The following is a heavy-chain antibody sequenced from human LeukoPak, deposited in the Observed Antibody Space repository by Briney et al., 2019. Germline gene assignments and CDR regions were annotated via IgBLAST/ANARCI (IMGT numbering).Heavy chain of an antibody. CDR1: GFTFSSHW. CDR2: IESDGSTK. D-gene: IGHD1-26*01. J-gene: IGHJ4*02. V-gene: IGHV3-74*03. Sequence: GGSLRLSCAASGFTFSSHWMHWVRQAPGKGLVWVSRIESDGSTKMYADSVRGRFTISRDNAKNTLYLRMNSLRAEDTAVYYCAREHRGAGATVDYWGQGILVTVSS. CDR3: AREHRGAGATVDY.